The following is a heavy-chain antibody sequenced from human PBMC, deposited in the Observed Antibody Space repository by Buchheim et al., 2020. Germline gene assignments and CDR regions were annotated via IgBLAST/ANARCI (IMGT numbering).Heavy chain of an antibody. CDR3: ARDRTYYGSGSLYYYYGMDV. J-gene: IGHJ6*02. CDR1: GFTFSSYA. Sequence: QVQLVESGGGVVQPGRSLRLSCAASGFTFSSYAMHWVRQAPGKGLEWVAVISYDGSNKYYADSVKGRFTISRDNSTNTLYLQMNSLRAEDTAVYYCARDRTYYGSGSLYYYYGMDVWGQGTT. CDR2: ISYDGSNK. V-gene: IGHV3-30*04. D-gene: IGHD3-10*01.